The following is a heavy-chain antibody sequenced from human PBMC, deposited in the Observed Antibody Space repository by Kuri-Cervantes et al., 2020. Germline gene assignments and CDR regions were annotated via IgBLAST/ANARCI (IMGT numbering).Heavy chain of an antibody. J-gene: IGHJ4*02. CDR1: GFSFSTYG. D-gene: IGHD4-17*01. Sequence: GESLKISCAASGFSFSTYGMHWVRQAPDKGLEWVAFIRSDANIIHYSDSVRGRFTISRDNSRNTLYLQMNSLRAEDTAVYYCARDRYGDYSMDYWGQGTLVTVSS. CDR2: IRSDANII. V-gene: IGHV3-30*02. CDR3: ARDRYGDYSMDY.